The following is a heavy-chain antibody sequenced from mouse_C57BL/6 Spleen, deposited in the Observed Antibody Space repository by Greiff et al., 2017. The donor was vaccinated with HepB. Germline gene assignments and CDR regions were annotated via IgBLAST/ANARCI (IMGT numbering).Heavy chain of an antibody. D-gene: IGHD1-1*01. Sequence: VQLQQPGAELVKPGASVKLSCKASGYTFTSYWMQWVKQRPGQGLEWIGEIDPSDSYTNYNQKFKGKATLTVDTSSSTAYMQLSSLTSEDSAVYYCARSVASTVVDYAMDYWGQGTSVTVSS. V-gene: IGHV1-50*01. J-gene: IGHJ4*01. CDR1: GYTFTSYW. CDR2: IDPSDSYT. CDR3: ARSVASTVVDYAMDY.